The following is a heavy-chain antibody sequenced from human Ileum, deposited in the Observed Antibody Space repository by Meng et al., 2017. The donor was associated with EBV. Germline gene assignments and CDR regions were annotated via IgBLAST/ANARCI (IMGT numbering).Heavy chain of an antibody. V-gene: IGHV4-28*01. CDR2: NYYSGTT. CDR1: GYSLSTTNW. CDR3: ARNSESGSYIDY. J-gene: IGHJ4*02. Sequence: QVPVQTCGSGRVQPSDPPSLPCAVSGYSLSTTNWWGWIRQPPGKGLGWIGLNYYSGTTYNNPSLKRRVTMSNDPSKNQFSLKLSSVTAVDAAVYYCARNSESGSYIDYWGLGTLVTVSS. D-gene: IGHD1-26*01.